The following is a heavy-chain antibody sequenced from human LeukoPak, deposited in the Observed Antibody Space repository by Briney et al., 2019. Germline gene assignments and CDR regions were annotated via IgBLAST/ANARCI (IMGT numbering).Heavy chain of an antibody. V-gene: IGHV1-69*10. D-gene: IGHD6-19*01. CDR1: GGTFSSYA. CDR3: ARGQSSGWGVDYYYMDV. Sequence: ASVKVSCKASGGTFSSYAISWVQQAPGQGLEWMGGIIPIFGIANYAQKFQGRVTITADKSTSTAYMELSSLRSEDTAVYYCARGQSSGWGVDYYYMDVWGKGTTVTVSS. CDR2: IIPIFGIA. J-gene: IGHJ6*03.